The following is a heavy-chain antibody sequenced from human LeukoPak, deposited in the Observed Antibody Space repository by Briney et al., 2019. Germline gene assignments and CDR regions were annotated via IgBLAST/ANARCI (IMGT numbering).Heavy chain of an antibody. D-gene: IGHD2-2*01. CDR1: GFSLSTSGVG. CDR3: AHSPLGYCSSTSCTYYYYFDY. Sequence: SGPTLVNPTQTLTLTCTFSGFSLSTSGVGVGWIRQPQGKALEWLALIYWDDDKSYSPSLKSRLTITKDTSKNQVVLTMTNMDPVDTATYYCAHSPLGYCSSTSCTYYYYFDYWGQGTLVTVSS. V-gene: IGHV2-5*02. J-gene: IGHJ4*02. CDR2: IYWDDDK.